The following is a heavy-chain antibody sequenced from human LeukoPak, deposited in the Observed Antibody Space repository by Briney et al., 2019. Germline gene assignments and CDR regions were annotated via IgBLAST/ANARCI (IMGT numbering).Heavy chain of an antibody. CDR1: GGSISGYY. CDR3: ARAGEYSYGYDY. J-gene: IGHJ4*02. Sequence: SETLSLTCSVSGGSISGYYWSWIRQPPGKGLEWIGYIYSTGGTNYNPSLKSRVIISLDTSKNQFSLGLSSVTAADTAVYYCARAGEYSYGYDYWGQGTLVTVSS. V-gene: IGHV4-59*01. CDR2: IYSTGGT. D-gene: IGHD5-18*01.